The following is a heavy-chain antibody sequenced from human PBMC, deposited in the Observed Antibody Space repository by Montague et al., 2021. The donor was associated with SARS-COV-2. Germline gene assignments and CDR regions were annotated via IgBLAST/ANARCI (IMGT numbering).Heavy chain of an antibody. J-gene: IGHJ4*02. V-gene: IGHV6-1*01. CDR1: GDSVSGHSVA. Sequence: CAISGDSVSGHSVAWSWHRHSPSTRLDWLGRTYYRSKWYSDYAPSVGGRLTVNPDASKDEFSLELNYVTPEDTAVYYCVRYSGWFYFDFWGQGTLVTVSS. CDR2: TYYRSKWYS. CDR3: VRYSGWFYFDF. D-gene: IGHD6-19*01.